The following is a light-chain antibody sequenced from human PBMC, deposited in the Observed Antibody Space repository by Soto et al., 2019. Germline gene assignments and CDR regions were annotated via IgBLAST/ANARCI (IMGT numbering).Light chain of an antibody. Sequence: QSVLTQPPSVSGAPGQRVTISCTGSSSNIGAGFDVHWYQQLPGTAPKLLIYGNNNRPSGVPDRFSGSRSGTSASLAITGLQAEDEADYYCQSYDSSRAEGVFGGGTKLTVL. V-gene: IGLV1-40*01. CDR2: GNN. CDR3: QSYDSSRAEGV. CDR1: SSNIGAGFD. J-gene: IGLJ3*02.